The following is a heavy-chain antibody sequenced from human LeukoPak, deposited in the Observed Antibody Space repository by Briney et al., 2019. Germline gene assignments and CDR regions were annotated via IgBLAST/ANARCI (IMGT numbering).Heavy chain of an antibody. CDR1: GGSISSGSYY. CDR2: IYYSGST. CDR3: ARSGRGWAFDY. J-gene: IGHJ4*02. V-gene: IGHV4-61*10. Sequence: SETLSLTCTVSGGSISSGSYYWSWIRQPAGKGLEWIGYIYYSGSTNYNPSLKSRVTISVDTSKNQFSLKLSSVTAADTAVYYCARSGRGWAFDYWGQGTLVTVSS. D-gene: IGHD3-10*01.